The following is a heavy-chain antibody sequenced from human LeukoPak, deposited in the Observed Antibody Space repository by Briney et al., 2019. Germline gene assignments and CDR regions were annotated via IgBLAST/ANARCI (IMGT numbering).Heavy chain of an antibody. V-gene: IGHV3-23*01. CDR2: ISGSGGST. D-gene: IGHD2-15*01. Sequence: GGSLRLSCAASGFTFSSYAMSRVRQAPGKGLEWVSAISGSGGSTYYADSVKGRFTISRDNSKNTLYLQMSSLRAEDTAVYYCAKDPRVVAASYYFDYWGQGTLVTVSS. J-gene: IGHJ4*02. CDR1: GFTFSSYA. CDR3: AKDPRVVAASYYFDY.